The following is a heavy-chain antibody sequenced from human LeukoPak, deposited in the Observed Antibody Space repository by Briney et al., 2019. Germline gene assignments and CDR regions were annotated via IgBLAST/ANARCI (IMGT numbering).Heavy chain of an antibody. CDR1: GYTFTSYG. CDR2: ISAYNGNT. J-gene: IGHJ4*02. Sequence: ASVKVSCKASGYTFTSYGISWVRQAPGQGLEWMGWISAYNGNTNYAQKFQGRVTITADKSTSTAYMELSSLRSEDTAVYYCARDIPKGTTDYWGQGTLVTVSS. CDR3: ARDIPKGTTDY. D-gene: IGHD4-11*01. V-gene: IGHV1-18*01.